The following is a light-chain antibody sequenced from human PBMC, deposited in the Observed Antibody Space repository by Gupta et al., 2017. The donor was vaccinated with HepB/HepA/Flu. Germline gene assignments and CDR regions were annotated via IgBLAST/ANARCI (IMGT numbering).Light chain of an antibody. CDR3: QQGNSTLIT. J-gene: IGKJ5*01. CDR2: DAF. V-gene: IGKV3-11*01. Sequence: EIVLTQSPATLSLSPGERATLSCRASQSVSTYLAWYQQKPGQAPRLLIYDAFNRATGVPARFSGSGSGTEFTLTISSREPEDFAVYYCQQGNSTLITFGQGTRLDI. CDR1: QSVSTY.